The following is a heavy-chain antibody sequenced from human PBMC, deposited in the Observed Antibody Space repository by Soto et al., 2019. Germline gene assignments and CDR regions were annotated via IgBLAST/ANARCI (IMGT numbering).Heavy chain of an antibody. Sequence: SVKVSCKASGGTFSSYAISWVRQAPGQGLEWMGGIIPIFGTANYAQKFQGRVTITADESTSTAYMELSSLRSEDTAVYYCARPYCSGGSCYSTAWFDPWGQGTLVTVSS. D-gene: IGHD2-15*01. V-gene: IGHV1-69*13. CDR3: ARPYCSGGSCYSTAWFDP. J-gene: IGHJ5*02. CDR2: IIPIFGTA. CDR1: GGTFSSYA.